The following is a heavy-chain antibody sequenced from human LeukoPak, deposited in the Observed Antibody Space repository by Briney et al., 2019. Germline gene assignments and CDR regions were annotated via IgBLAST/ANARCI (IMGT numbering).Heavy chain of an antibody. V-gene: IGHV1-2*02. CDR1: GYTFTGYY. J-gene: IGHJ6*03. D-gene: IGHD4-17*01. Sequence: ASVKVSCKASGYTFTGYYLHWVRQAPGQGLEWMGWINPNSGGTNYAQKFQGRVTMTRDTSIGTAYMELSRLRSDDTALYYCARGTTLTTLPYYYYYMDVWGEGTTVTVSS. CDR2: INPNSGGT. CDR3: ARGTTLTTLPYYYYYMDV.